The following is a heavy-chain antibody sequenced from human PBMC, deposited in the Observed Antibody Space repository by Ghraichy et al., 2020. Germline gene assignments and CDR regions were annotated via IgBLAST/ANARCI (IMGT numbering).Heavy chain of an antibody. CDR2: INSKTDGGTT. CDR1: EFSLSNAW. J-gene: IGHJ5*02. V-gene: IGHV3-15*01. D-gene: IGHD3-10*01. CDR3: ATEPEYYGSGRYAIYWFDP. Sequence: GGSLRLSCAASEFSLSNAWMSWVRQGPGKGLEWVGRINSKTDGGTTDYAAPVKGRFTISRDDSKNTLYLQMNSLKTEDTAVYYCATEPEYYGSGRYAIYWFDPWGQGTLVTVSS.